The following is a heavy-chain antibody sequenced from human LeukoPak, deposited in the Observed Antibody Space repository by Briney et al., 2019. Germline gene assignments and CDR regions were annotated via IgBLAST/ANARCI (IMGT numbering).Heavy chain of an antibody. CDR1: GGSFSGYY. D-gene: IGHD3-3*01. V-gene: IGHV4-34*01. Sequence: SETLSLTCAVYGGSFSGYYWSWIRQPPGKGLEWIGEINHSGSTNYNPSLKSRVTISVDTSKNQFSLKLSSVTAADTAVYYCARGDDFWSGSNAFDIWGQGTMVTVSS. J-gene: IGHJ3*02. CDR2: INHSGST. CDR3: ARGDDFWSGSNAFDI.